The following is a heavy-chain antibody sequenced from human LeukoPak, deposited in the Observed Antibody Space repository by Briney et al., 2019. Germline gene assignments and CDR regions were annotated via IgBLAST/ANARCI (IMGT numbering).Heavy chain of an antibody. CDR2: INHSGST. J-gene: IGHJ4*02. CDR1: GGSISCYY. Sequence: SETLSLTCTVSGGSISCYYWSWIRQPPGKGLEWIGEINHSGSTNYNPSLKSRVTISVDTSKNQFSLKLSSVTAADTAVYYCARRRSSGWFRYWGQGTLVTVSS. V-gene: IGHV4-34*01. CDR3: ARRRSSGWFRY. D-gene: IGHD6-19*01.